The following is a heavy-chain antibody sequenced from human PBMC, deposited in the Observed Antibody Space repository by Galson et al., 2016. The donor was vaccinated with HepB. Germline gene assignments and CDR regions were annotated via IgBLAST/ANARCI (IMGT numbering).Heavy chain of an antibody. Sequence: SLRLSCAASGFTFNSYGMHWVRRAPGKGLEWLAFISFDGNNKDYADSVKGRFTISRDKSTKTLYLQMNSLRPEDTAVYYCARDREQQLPDYIFYYYGMDVWGQGTTVTVSS. V-gene: IGHV3-30*03. CDR2: ISFDGNNK. D-gene: IGHD6-13*01. CDR3: ARDREQQLPDYIFYYYGMDV. J-gene: IGHJ6*02. CDR1: GFTFNSYG.